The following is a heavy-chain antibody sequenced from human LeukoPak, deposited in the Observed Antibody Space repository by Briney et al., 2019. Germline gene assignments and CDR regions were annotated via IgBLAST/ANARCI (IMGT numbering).Heavy chain of an antibody. V-gene: IGHV3-48*01. CDR3: ARSSGYDLDY. Sequence: GGSLRLSCATSGFTFSSYWMTWVRQAPGKGLEWVSYISSSSSTIYYADSVKGRFTISRDNAKNSLYLQMNSLRAEDTAVYYCARSSGYDLDYWGQGTLVTVSS. CDR1: GFTFSSYW. D-gene: IGHD5-12*01. CDR2: ISSSSSTI. J-gene: IGHJ4*02.